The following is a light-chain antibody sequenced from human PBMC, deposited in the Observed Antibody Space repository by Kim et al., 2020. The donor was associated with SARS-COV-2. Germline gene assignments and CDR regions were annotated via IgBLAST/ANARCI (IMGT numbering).Light chain of an antibody. CDR3: QVWDSSSDPPYV. Sequence: PGKTARITCGGNNIGSNSVHWYQQKPGQAPVLVVYDDSDRPSGIPERFSGSNSGNTATLTISRVEAGDEADYYCQVWDSSSDPPYVFGTGTKVTVL. CDR1: NIGSNS. V-gene: IGLV3-21*03. CDR2: DDS. J-gene: IGLJ1*01.